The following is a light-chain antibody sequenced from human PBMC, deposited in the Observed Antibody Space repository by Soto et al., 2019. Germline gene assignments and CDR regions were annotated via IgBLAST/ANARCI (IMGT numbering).Light chain of an antibody. V-gene: IGKV3-11*01. CDR2: DAS. CDR3: HQRNGWPRA. CDR1: QSVGGY. J-gene: IGKJ1*01. Sequence: EIVLTQSPATLSLSPGDRATLFCRASQSVGGYLGWYQQRPGQAPRLRIYDASNRVPAVPDRFGASGSGTDVTLTISRLETEDFAVYDCHQRNGWPRAFGQGAKVEI.